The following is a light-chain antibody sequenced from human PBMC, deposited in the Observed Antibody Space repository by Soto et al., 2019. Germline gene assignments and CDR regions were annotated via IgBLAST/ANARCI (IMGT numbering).Light chain of an antibody. CDR1: QSISGW. J-gene: IGKJ1*01. CDR2: KAS. Sequence: DIQVTQSPSTLSASVGDRVTIICRASQSISGWLAWYQQKPGKAPNLLIYKASTLESGVPSRFSGSGSGTEFTLTISGLQPDDFATYYCQQYNNYGSWTFGQGTKVEIK. CDR3: QQYNNYGSWT. V-gene: IGKV1-5*03.